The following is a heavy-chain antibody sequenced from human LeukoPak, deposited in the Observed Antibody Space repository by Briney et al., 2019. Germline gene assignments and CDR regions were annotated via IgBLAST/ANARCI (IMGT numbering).Heavy chain of an antibody. CDR1: GGSTSSSSYY. V-gene: IGHV4-39*01. J-gene: IGHJ3*01. D-gene: IGHD2-15*01. Sequence: SETLSLTCNVSGGSTSSSSYYWGWIRQPPGKGLEWIGSVYYSGSTYYNPSLKSRISISVDMSKNQFSLKLNPVTATDTAMYYCARLPSECSGGTCYNDAFDVWGQGTLVIVSS. CDR3: ARLPSECSGGTCYNDAFDV. CDR2: VYYSGST.